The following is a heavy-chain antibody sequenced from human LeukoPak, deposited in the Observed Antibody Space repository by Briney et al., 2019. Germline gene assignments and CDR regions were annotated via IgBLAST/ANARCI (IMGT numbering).Heavy chain of an antibody. V-gene: IGHV4-38-2*01. D-gene: IGHD3-16*01. CDR1: GYSIGIGDY. CDR2: IFNSGST. J-gene: IGHJ4*02. Sequence: SETLSLTCAVSGYSIGIGDYWGWIRQPPGKGLEWIGSIFNSGSTYYNPSLKSRVTISADTSKRHFSLKLSSVTAADTAVYYCARNRSEPLGNGGSFDYWGQGTLVTVSS. CDR3: ARNRSEPLGNGGSFDY.